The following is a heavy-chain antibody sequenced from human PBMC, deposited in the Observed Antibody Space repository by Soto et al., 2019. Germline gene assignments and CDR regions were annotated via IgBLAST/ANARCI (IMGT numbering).Heavy chain of an antibody. Sequence: SETLSLTCTVSGGSISGYYWSWIRQPPGKGLEWIGYIHNSGNTNYNPSLKSRVTMSVDTSKNQFSLRLSSVTAADTAVYYCARQSTDDTNGYYCQFDYWGQGILVTVSS. CDR2: IHNSGNT. CDR3: ARQSTDDTNGYYCQFDY. CDR1: GGSISGYY. D-gene: IGHD3-22*01. V-gene: IGHV4-59*01. J-gene: IGHJ4*02.